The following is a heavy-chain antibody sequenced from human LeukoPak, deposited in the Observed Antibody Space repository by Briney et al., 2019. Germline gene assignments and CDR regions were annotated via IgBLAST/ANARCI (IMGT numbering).Heavy chain of an antibody. J-gene: IGHJ6*03. D-gene: IGHD1-14*01. CDR1: GFTFSSYW. CDR3: AKEGEPFRGYLDV. V-gene: IGHV3-7*01. Sequence: GGSLRLSCAASGFTFSSYWMSWVRQAPGRGLEWVANIKQDGSEKYYVDSVKGRFTISGDNAKNSLYLQMNSLRAEDTAVYYCAKEGEPFRGYLDVWGKGTTVIVSS. CDR2: IKQDGSEK.